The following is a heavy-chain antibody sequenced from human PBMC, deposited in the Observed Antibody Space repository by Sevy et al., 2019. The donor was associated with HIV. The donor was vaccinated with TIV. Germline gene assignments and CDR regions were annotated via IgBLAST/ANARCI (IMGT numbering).Heavy chain of an antibody. CDR2: ISSSSSTI. CDR1: GFTFSSYA. J-gene: IGHJ4*02. CDR3: ARVGWGSRGYYFDY. Sequence: GGSLRLSCAASGFTFSSYAMSWVRQAPGKGLEWVSYISSSSSTIYYADSVKGRFTISRDNAKNSLYLQMNSLRAEDTAVYYCARVGWGSRGYYFDYWGQGTLVTVSS. V-gene: IGHV3-48*01. D-gene: IGHD7-27*01.